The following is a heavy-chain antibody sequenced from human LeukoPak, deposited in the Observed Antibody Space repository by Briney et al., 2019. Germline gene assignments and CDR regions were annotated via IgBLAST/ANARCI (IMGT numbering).Heavy chain of an antibody. J-gene: IGHJ4*02. D-gene: IGHD5-18*01. Sequence: SETLSPTCTVSGGSISSDGYYWSWIRQHPGKGLEWIGYIYYSGSTYYNPSLKSRVTISVDTSKNQFSLKLSSVTAADSAVYYCARTPDDSYAYYFDYWGQGTLVTVSS. V-gene: IGHV4-31*03. CDR3: ARTPDDSYAYYFDY. CDR1: GGSISSDGYY. CDR2: IYYSGST.